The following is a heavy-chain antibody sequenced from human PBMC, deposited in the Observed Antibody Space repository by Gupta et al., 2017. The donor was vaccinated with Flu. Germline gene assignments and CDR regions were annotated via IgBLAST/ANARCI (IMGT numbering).Heavy chain of an antibody. V-gene: IGHV4-39*01. D-gene: IGHD3-22*01. CDR3: ARHFHDNSAYLADG. CDR1: GGSIRNSDYY. Sequence: QLQLQESGPGLVKPSEILSLTCTVSGGSIRNSDYYWGWIRQPPGKGLEWIGSMYQSWNTYYNPSLKSRVTISVDTAKNQFSLKLTSVTAADTAVYYCARHFHDNSAYLADGWGQGILVTVSS. J-gene: IGHJ4*02. CDR2: MYQSWNT.